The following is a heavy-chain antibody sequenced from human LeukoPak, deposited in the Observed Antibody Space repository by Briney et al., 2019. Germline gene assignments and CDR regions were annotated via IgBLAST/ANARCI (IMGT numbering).Heavy chain of an antibody. Sequence: PGGSLRLSCAASGCTFSSYLMRWVRQAPGKGLEWVAVISYDGSDKYYADSVKGRFTISRDNSKKTLYLQMNSLRAEDTAVYYCARGDDTSGYFYCYFDYWGQGTLVTVSS. CDR1: GCTFSSYL. V-gene: IGHV3-30-3*01. D-gene: IGHD3-22*01. CDR2: ISYDGSDK. CDR3: ARGDDTSGYFYCYFDY. J-gene: IGHJ4*02.